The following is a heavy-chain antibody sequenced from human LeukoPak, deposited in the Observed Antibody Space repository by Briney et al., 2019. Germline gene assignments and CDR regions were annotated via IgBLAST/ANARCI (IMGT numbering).Heavy chain of an antibody. CDR3: ARTWRRGYGMDV. Sequence: GGSLRLSXAASGFTVSSNYMSWVRQAPGKGLEWVSVIYSGGSTYYADSVKGRFTISRDNSKNTLYLQMNSLRAEDTAVYYCARTWRRGYGMDVWGKGTTVTVSS. CDR2: IYSGGST. J-gene: IGHJ6*04. CDR1: GFTVSSNY. V-gene: IGHV3-66*02. D-gene: IGHD5-12*01.